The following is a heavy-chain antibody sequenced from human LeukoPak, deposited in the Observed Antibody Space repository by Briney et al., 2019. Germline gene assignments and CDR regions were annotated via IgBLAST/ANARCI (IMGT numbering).Heavy chain of an antibody. CDR2: ISYDGSNK. J-gene: IGHJ4*02. V-gene: IGHV3-30*01. Sequence: RSLRLSCAASGFTFSSYAMHWVRQAPGKGLEWVAVISYDGSNKYYADSVKGRFTISRDNSKNTLYLQMNSLRAEDTAVYYCASFRYFDYWGQGTLVTVSS. D-gene: IGHD1-14*01. CDR3: ASFRYFDY. CDR1: GFTFSSYA.